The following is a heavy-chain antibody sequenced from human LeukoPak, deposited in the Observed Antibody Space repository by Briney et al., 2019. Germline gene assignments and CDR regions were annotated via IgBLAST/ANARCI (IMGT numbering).Heavy chain of an antibody. V-gene: IGHV3-7*01. CDR3: ARDLELRYFDWLPGVFDY. CDR2: IKQDGSEK. Sequence: GGSLRLSCAASGFTFSSYWMSWVRQAPGKGLEWVANIKQDGSEKYYVDSVKGRFTISRDNAKNSLYLQMNSLRAEDTAVYYCARDLELRYFDWLPGVFDYWGQGTLVTVSS. J-gene: IGHJ4*02. D-gene: IGHD3-9*01. CDR1: GFTFSSYW.